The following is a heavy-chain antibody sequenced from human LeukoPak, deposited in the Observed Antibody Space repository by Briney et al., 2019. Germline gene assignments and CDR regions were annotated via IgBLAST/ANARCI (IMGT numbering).Heavy chain of an antibody. CDR3: ARVEGQIFGVVIGPNWFDP. V-gene: IGHV1-8*01. D-gene: IGHD3-3*01. J-gene: IGHJ5*02. Sequence: ASVKVSCKASGYTFTSYDINWVRQATGQGLEWMGWMNPKSGNTGYAQKFQGRVTMTRNTSISTAYMELSSLRSEDTAVYYCARVEGQIFGVVIGPNWFDPWGQGTLVTVSS. CDR1: GYTFTSYD. CDR2: MNPKSGNT.